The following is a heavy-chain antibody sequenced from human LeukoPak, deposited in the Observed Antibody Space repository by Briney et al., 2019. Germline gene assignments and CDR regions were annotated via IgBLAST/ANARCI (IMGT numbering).Heavy chain of an antibody. Sequence: SETLSLTCAVSGGSFSDYYWTWIRQPPGKGLKWLVEINRGGSTNYSPCLESRVTISIDTSKFKFSLTVKSVTAADTAVYCCAQGGRDAFQVWGQGTMVTVSS. CDR3: AQGGRDAFQV. CDR2: INRGGST. V-gene: IGHV4-34*01. CDR1: GGSFSDYY. D-gene: IGHD3-16*01. J-gene: IGHJ3*01.